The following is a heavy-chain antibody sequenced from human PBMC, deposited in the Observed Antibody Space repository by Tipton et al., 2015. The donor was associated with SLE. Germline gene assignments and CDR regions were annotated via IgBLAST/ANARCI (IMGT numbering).Heavy chain of an antibody. J-gene: IGHJ4*02. CDR1: GFTFSDYY. V-gene: IGHV3-11*04. Sequence: GSLRPSCAASGFTFSDYYMSWIRQAPGKGLEWVSYISSSGSTIYYADSVKGRFTISRDNAKNSLYLQMNSLRAEDTAVYYCARARGDSSGWPLYYFDYWGQGTLVTVSS. CDR2: ISSSGSTI. CDR3: ARARGDSSGWPLYYFDY. D-gene: IGHD6-19*01.